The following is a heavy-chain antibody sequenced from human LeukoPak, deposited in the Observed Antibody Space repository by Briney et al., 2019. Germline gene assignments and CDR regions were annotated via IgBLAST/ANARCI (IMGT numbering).Heavy chain of an antibody. CDR3: AREGNSGVRGVKVDY. CDR1: GGSFSCYY. J-gene: IGHJ4*02. CDR2: INHSGST. V-gene: IGHV4-34*01. D-gene: IGHD3-10*01. Sequence: SETLSLTCAVYGGSFSCYYWSWIRQPPGKGLEWIGEINHSGSTNYNPSLKSRVTISVDTSKNQFSLKLSSVTAADTAVYYCAREGNSGVRGVKVDYWGQGALVTVSS.